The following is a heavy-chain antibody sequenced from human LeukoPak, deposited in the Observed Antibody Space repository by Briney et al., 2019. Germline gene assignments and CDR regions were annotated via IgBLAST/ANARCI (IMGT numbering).Heavy chain of an antibody. V-gene: IGHV1-46*01. CDR3: VRHNHMDV. Sequence: GASVKVSCKASGYSFTSNYIHWVRQAPGQGLEWMGMIYPRDGSTSYAQKFQGRVTVTRDTSTSTVYMELSSLRSEDTAVYYCVRHNHMDVWGQGTTVTVSS. CDR2: IYPRDGST. CDR1: GYSFTSNY. J-gene: IGHJ6*02.